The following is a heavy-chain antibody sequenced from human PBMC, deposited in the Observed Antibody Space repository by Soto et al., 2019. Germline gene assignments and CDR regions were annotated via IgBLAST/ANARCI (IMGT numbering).Heavy chain of an antibody. CDR2: ISNIGGST. V-gene: IGHV3-23*01. Sequence: GGSLGLSCVASGFTFNIYAMTWVRQAPGKGLEWVSAISNIGGSTYYADSVKGRFTISRDNSKNTLYLQMNSLRAEDTAVYYCAKRRGTPVTVPTALFSLDYWGQGTLVTVSS. CDR1: GFTFNIYA. J-gene: IGHJ4*02. D-gene: IGHD2-2*01. CDR3: AKRRGTPVTVPTALFSLDY.